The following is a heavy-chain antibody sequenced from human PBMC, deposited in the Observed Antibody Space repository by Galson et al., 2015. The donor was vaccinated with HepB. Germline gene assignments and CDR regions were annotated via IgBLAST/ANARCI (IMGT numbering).Heavy chain of an antibody. J-gene: IGHJ6*02. CDR1: GFTFSSYW. CDR3: ARDSGASCGGDCSSYYYYYYGFDV. D-gene: IGHD2-21*02. CDR2: IKQDGSEK. V-gene: IGHV3-7*03. Sequence: SLRLSCAASGFTFSSYWMSWVRQAPGKGLEWVANIKQDGSEKYYVDPVKGRFTISRDNAKNSLYLQMNSLRAEDTAVYYCARDSGASCGGDCSSYYYYYYGFDVWGQGTTVTV.